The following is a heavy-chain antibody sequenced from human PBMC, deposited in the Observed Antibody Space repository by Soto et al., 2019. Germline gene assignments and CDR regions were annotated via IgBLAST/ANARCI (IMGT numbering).Heavy chain of an antibody. V-gene: IGHV3-23*01. J-gene: IGHJ2*01. CDR2: ISGSGGRT. CDR1: GFTFSTYA. CDR3: AREGSVNTYWYRDL. Sequence: EVQLLQSGGGLVQPGGSLRLSCAASGFTFSTYAMNWVRQAPGKGLEWVSGISGSGGRTLYANSVKGRFTISRDNSKDTLNLQMNSLRDEDTAVYYCAREGSVNTYWYRDLWGRGTLATVSS. D-gene: IGHD4-17*01.